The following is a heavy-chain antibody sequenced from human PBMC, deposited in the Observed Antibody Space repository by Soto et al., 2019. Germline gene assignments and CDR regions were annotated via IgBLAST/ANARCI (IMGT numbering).Heavy chain of an antibody. J-gene: IGHJ3*02. V-gene: IGHV3-23*01. D-gene: IGHD3-3*02. Sequence: EVHLLESGGGLVQPGGSLTLSCAASGFTFSSYAMSWVRQAPGKGLEWVSAISGGGGDSTYYADSVKGRLIITKDNSKTTLYLQMSSLRADDTAVYYCAKELAIIGQGAFDMWGQGTMVTVSS. CDR3: AKELAIIGQGAFDM. CDR1: GFTFSSYA. CDR2: ISGGGGDST.